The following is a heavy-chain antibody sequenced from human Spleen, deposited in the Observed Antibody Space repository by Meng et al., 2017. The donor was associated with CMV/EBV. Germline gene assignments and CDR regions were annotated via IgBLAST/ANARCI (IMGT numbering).Heavy chain of an antibody. J-gene: IGHJ6*02. D-gene: IGHD2-2*01. Sequence: GESLKISCAASGFTFSTYAMNWVRQAPGKGLEWVSGLSTDGSITRYADSVKGRFTISRDNAKNTLALQMTSLRAEDTALYYCARDLTYCSSLSCPYMDVWGQGTTVTVSS. CDR2: LSTDGSIT. CDR1: GFTFSTYA. V-gene: IGHV3-74*01. CDR3: ARDLTYCSSLSCPYMDV.